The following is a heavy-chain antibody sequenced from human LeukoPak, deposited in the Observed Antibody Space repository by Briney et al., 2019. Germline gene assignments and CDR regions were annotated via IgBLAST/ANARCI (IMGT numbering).Heavy chain of an antibody. CDR2: MGIAGET. D-gene: IGHD2-15*01. V-gene: IGHV3-13*01. CDR1: GFSLSSHD. CDR3: ARLGYCSGGNCNDPDYGMDV. J-gene: IGHJ6*02. Sequence: PGGSLRLSCAASGFSLSSHDMVWVRRVTGKGLEWVSTMGIAGETTYIGSVKGRFTVSREHAKNSVSLEMDSLRAGDTGVYYCARLGYCSGGNCNDPDYGMDVWGQGTTVTVSS.